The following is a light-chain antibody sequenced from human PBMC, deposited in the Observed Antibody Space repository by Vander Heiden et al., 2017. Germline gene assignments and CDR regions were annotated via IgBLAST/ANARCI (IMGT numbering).Light chain of an antibody. CDR2: GAS. Sequence: EIVLTQSPGTLSLSPGERATLSCRASQSVSSSYVAWYQQKPGQAPRLRIYGASSRATGIPDRFSGSGSGTDFTLTISRLEPEDFAVYYCQEYGSSVWTFGHWTKVEIK. CDR3: QEYGSSVWT. V-gene: IGKV3-20*01. CDR1: QSVSSSY. J-gene: IGKJ1*01.